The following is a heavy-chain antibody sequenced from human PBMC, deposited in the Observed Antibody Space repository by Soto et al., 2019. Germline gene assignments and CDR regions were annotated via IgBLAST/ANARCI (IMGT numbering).Heavy chain of an antibody. V-gene: IGHV4-39*01. CDR2: IFYSGST. J-gene: IGHJ4*02. Sequence: QLRLQESGPGLVKPSETLSLTCTVSGDSMRSSSYYWVWIRQPPGKALEWIGSIFYSGSTSYNPSLRSGVALSVDTYPNEFSLEINFVTAADTAVYYCARNGTPFWSHDHTRGFFDYWAQGALVTVSS. CDR3: ARNGTPFWSHDHTRGFFDY. CDR1: GDSMRSSSYY. D-gene: IGHD3-3*01.